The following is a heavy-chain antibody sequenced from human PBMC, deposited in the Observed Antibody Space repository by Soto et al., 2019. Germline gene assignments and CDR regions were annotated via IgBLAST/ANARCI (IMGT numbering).Heavy chain of an antibody. CDR2: ISGSGGST. CDR3: AKERVLDDYIWGSYRPPTYFDY. D-gene: IGHD3-16*02. CDR1: GFTFSSYA. J-gene: IGHJ4*02. Sequence: GGSLRLSCAASGFTFSSYAMSWVRQAPGKGLEWVSAISGSGGSTYYADSVKGRFTISRDNSKNTLYLQMNSLRAEDTAVYYCAKERVLDDYIWGSYRPPTYFDYWGQGTLVTVSS. V-gene: IGHV3-23*01.